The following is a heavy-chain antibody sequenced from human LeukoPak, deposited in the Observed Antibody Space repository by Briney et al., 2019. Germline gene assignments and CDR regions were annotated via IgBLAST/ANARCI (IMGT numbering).Heavy chain of an antibody. D-gene: IGHD6-19*01. V-gene: IGHV3-7*01. CDR1: GFTFSSYW. J-gene: IGHJ4*02. CDR2: IKQDGSEK. CDR3: ARHYTFIAVAAEIDY. Sequence: GGSLRLSCAASGFTFSSYWMSWVRQAPGKGLEWVANIKQDGSEKYYVDSVKGRFTISRDNAKNSLYLQMNSLRAEDTAVYYCARHYTFIAVAAEIDYWGQGTLVTVSS.